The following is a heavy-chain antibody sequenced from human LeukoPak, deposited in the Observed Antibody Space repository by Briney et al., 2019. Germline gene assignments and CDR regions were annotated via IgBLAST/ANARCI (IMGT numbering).Heavy chain of an antibody. Sequence: SETLSLTCTVSGGSISFYHWSWIRQPPGKGLEWIGYIYYSGSTNYNPSLESRVTISVDTPKNQFSLKLSSVTAADTAVYYCARLIDYYDSSAYQLFFDYWGQAALVTVSS. CDR1: GGSISFYH. V-gene: IGHV4-59*01. CDR3: ARLIDYYDSSAYQLFFDY. CDR2: IYYSGST. J-gene: IGHJ4*02. D-gene: IGHD3-22*01.